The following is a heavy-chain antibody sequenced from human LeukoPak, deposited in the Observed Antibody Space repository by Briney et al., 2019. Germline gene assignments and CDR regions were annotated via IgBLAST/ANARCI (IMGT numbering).Heavy chain of an antibody. V-gene: IGHV3-15*01. CDR2: IKSKIDGGTT. CDR1: GFTFSNAW. Sequence: PGRSLRLSCAASGFTFSNAWMSWVRQAPGKGLEWVGRIKSKIDGGTTDYAAPVKGRFTISRDDSKNTLYLQMNSLKTEDTAVYYCTTVAVGYWGQGTLVTVSS. J-gene: IGHJ4*02. CDR3: TTVAVGY. D-gene: IGHD2-15*01.